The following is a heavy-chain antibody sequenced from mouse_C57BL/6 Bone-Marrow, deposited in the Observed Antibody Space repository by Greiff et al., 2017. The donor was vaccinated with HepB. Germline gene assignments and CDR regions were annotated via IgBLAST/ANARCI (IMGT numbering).Heavy chain of an antibody. Sequence: VKLVESGAELVRPGASVTLSCKASGYTFTDYEMHWVKQTPVHGLEWIGAIDPETGGTAYNQKFKGKAILTADKSSITAYMELRSLTSEDSDVYYCTRSDDGYYRYWFAYWGQGTLVTVSA. CDR2: IDPETGGT. CDR1: GYTFTDYE. CDR3: TRSDDGYYRYWFAY. J-gene: IGHJ3*01. D-gene: IGHD2-3*01. V-gene: IGHV1-15*01.